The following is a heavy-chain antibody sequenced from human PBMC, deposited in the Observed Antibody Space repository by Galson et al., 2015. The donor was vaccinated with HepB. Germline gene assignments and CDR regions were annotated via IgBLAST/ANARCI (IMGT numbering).Heavy chain of an antibody. CDR1: AGSISSYY. V-gene: IGHV4-59*01. Sequence: SETLSLTCTVSAGSISSYYWSWLRQPPGKGLEWIGYAFHSGLTDYSPALKSRVTISVDTSKNQFSLRVTSVTAADTAVYYCARVPLISGWYPNLHFDLWGRGALVTVSS. CDR2: AFHSGLT. CDR3: ARVPLISGWYPNLHFDL. D-gene: IGHD6-19*01. J-gene: IGHJ4*02.